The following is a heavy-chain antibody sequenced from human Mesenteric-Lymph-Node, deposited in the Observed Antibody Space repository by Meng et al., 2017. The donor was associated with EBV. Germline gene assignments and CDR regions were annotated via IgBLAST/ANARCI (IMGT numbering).Heavy chain of an antibody. Sequence: QGQLQESGPRLVKPSETLSLTCTVSGGSVNSDQYYWSWIRQPPGKGLEWIGYVYNSENTNYNPSLKSRVTISVESSKNQFSLNLTSVTAADTAVYYCASVPTDYSHSRGEFDYWGQGTLVTVSS. J-gene: IGHJ4*02. CDR1: GGSVNSDQYY. CDR2: VYNSENT. CDR3: ASVPTDYSHSRGEFDY. D-gene: IGHD3-22*01. V-gene: IGHV4-61*01.